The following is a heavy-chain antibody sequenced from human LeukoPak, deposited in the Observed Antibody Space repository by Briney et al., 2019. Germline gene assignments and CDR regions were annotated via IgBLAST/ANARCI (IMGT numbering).Heavy chain of an antibody. CDR2: INSNGNTI. CDR1: GFTFRNYY. Sequence: GGSLRLSCAASGFTFRNYYMIWIRQATGKGLEWLSYINSNGNTIYYADSVRGRFTVSRDNVKNSLFVEMNSLRAEDTAVYYCARDGYNYFDFWGQGTLVTVSS. CDR3: ARDGYNYFDF. J-gene: IGHJ4*02. D-gene: IGHD1-1*01. V-gene: IGHV3-11*01.